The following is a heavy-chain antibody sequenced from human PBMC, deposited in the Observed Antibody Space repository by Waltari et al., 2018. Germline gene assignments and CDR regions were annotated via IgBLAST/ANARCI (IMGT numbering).Heavy chain of an antibody. Sequence: QVQLQESGPGLVKPSQTLSLTCTVSGCSISSGSYYWSWIRQPAGKGLEWIGRIYTSGSTNYNPSLKSRVTISVDTSKNQFSLKLSSVTAADMAVYYCAREMAVATIKGWFDPWGQGTLVTVSS. CDR2: IYTSGST. CDR3: AREMAVATIKGWFDP. V-gene: IGHV4-61*02. CDR1: GCSISSGSYY. D-gene: IGHD5-12*01. J-gene: IGHJ5*02.